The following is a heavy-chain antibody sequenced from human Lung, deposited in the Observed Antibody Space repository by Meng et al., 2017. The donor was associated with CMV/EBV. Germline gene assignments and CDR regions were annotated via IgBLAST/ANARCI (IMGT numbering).Heavy chain of an antibody. V-gene: IGHV3-23*03. Sequence: ESLKISCAASGFTFSDFAMSWVRQAPGKGLEWVSVIYSGGRSTSYADSVKGRFTISRDNSKNTLYLQMNRLRADDTAVYYCAKMYCGTTSCYIFDFWGLGTLVTVSS. CDR3: AKMYCGTTSCYIFDF. CDR2: IYSGGRST. D-gene: IGHD2-2*02. CDR1: GFTFSDFA. J-gene: IGHJ4*02.